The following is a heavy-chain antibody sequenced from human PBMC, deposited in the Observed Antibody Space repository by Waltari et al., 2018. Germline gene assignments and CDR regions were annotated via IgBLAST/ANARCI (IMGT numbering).Heavy chain of an antibody. CDR2: VNPDTGNA. D-gene: IGHD6-6*01. V-gene: IGHV1-2*07. J-gene: IGHJ4*02. CDR1: GYIFINYY. Sequence: QVVLVQSGAEVKKPGASVKVSCKASGYIFINYYLHWVRQAPGQGPEWMGWVNPDTGNANYAHEFRGRVTMTWDTSSNTAFMDLSDLKSDDTAVYYCVRDRTTVAARPGDYWGQGTLVTVSS. CDR3: VRDRTTVAARPGDY.